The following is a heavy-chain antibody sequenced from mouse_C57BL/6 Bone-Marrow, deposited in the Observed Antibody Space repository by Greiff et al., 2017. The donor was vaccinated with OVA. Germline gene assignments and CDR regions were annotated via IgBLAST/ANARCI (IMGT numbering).Heavy chain of an antibody. J-gene: IGHJ2*01. CDR3: AREGAMVTTKDYFDD. CDR1: GYTFTDYY. Sequence: VQLQQSGPELVKPGASVKISCKASGYTFTDYYMNWVKQSHGKSLEWIGDINPNNGGTSYNQKFKGKATLTVDKSSSTAYMELRSLTSEDSAVYYCAREGAMVTTKDYFDDWGQGTTLTVSS. D-gene: IGHD2-2*01. V-gene: IGHV1-26*01. CDR2: INPNNGGT.